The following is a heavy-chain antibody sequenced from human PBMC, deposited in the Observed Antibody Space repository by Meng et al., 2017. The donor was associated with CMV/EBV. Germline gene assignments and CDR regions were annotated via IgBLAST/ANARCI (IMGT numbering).Heavy chain of an antibody. J-gene: IGHJ4*02. V-gene: IGHV1-69*05. CDR1: VGTYSSYA. D-gene: IGHD2-2*01. Sequence: SVNVSCKASVGTYSSYAISWVRQAPGQGLAGMGVIIPIFGTANYEQKFQGRVTITTDESTSTAYMELNSLRSEDTAVYYCAWGGVVPAANYFDYWGQGTLVTVSS. CDR2: IIPIFGTA. CDR3: AWGGVVPAANYFDY.